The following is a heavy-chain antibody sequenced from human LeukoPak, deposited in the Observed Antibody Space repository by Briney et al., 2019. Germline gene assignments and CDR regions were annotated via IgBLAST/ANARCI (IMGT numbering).Heavy chain of an antibody. V-gene: IGHV3-23*01. CDR2: LTADGITI. Sequence: GGSLRLSCAASGFSFSTYAVNWVRQAPGKGLEWVSSLTADGITIFYADSVRGRFTISRDNSKNTLFLQMDDLRAEDTALYYCAKDLLIGVIKNFDYWGQGTLASVSP. J-gene: IGHJ4*02. D-gene: IGHD3-3*01. CDR3: AKDLLIGVIKNFDY. CDR1: GFSFSTYA.